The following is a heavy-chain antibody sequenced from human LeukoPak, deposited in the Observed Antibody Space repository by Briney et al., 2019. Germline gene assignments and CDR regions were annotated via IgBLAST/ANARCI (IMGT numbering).Heavy chain of an antibody. Sequence: PSEALSLTCTVSGGSMTGYYWSWIRQPPGKELEYIGYIHYSGSTNYNPSLKSRATISIDTSKNQFSLRLSSVSAADTALYYCVKRAGTYFDYWGQGILVTVSS. CDR3: VKRAGTYFDY. V-gene: IGHV4-59*01. CDR1: GGSMTGYY. CDR2: IHYSGST. J-gene: IGHJ4*02. D-gene: IGHD1-26*01.